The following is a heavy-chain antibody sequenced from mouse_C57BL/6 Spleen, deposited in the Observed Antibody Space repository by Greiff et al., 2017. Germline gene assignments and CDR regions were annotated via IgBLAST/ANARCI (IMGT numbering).Heavy chain of an antibody. CDR2: IDPSDSYT. CDR1: GYTFTSYW. Sequence: QVQLQQPGAELVRPGTSVKLSCKASGYTFTSYWMHWVKQRPGQGLEWIGVIDPSDSYTNYNQKFKGKATLTVDTSSSTAYVQLSSLTSEDSAVYYCARHYYGSSAYWYFDVWGTGTTVTVSS. D-gene: IGHD1-1*01. CDR3: ARHYYGSSAYWYFDV. J-gene: IGHJ1*03. V-gene: IGHV1-59*01.